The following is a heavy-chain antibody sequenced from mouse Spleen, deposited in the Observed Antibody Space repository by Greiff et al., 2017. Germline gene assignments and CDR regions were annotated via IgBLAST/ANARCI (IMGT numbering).Heavy chain of an antibody. J-gene: IGHJ1*01. CDR2: IDPSDSET. CDR3: ARLCSYWYFDV. CDR1: GYTFTSYW. Sequence: VQLQQSGAELVRPGSSVKLSCKASGYTFTSYWMHWVKQRPIQGLEWIGNIDPSDSETHYNQKFKDKATLTVDKSSSTAYMQLSSLTSEDSAVYYCARLCSYWYFDVWGAGTTVTVSS. V-gene: IGHV1-52*01.